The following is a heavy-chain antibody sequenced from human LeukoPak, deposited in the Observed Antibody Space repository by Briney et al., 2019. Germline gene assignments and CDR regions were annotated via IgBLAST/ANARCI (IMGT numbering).Heavy chain of an antibody. J-gene: IGHJ4*02. V-gene: IGHV4-34*01. CDR3: ARGSWLKYYFDY. D-gene: IGHD6-13*01. Sequence: PSETLSLTCAVYGGSFSGYYWSWIRQPPGKGLEWIGEINHSGSTNYNPSLKSRVTISVDTSKNQFSLKLSSVTAADTAVYYCARGSWLKYYFDYWGQGTLVTVSS. CDR2: INHSGST. CDR1: GGSFSGYY.